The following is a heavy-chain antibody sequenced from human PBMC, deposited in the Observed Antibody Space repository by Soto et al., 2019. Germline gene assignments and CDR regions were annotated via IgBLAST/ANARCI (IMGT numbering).Heavy chain of an antibody. Sequence: GGSLRLSCAASGFTFSSYAMSWVRQAPGKGLEWVSAISGSGGSTYYADSVKGRFTISRDNSKNTLYLQMNSLRAEDTAVYYCAKDPGIAVAGPHLSDYWGQGTLVTVSS. CDR2: ISGSGGST. J-gene: IGHJ4*02. CDR3: AKDPGIAVAGPHLSDY. CDR1: GFTFSSYA. V-gene: IGHV3-23*01. D-gene: IGHD6-19*01.